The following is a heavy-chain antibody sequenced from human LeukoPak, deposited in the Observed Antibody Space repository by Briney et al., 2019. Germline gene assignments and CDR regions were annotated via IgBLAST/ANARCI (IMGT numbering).Heavy chain of an antibody. CDR1: GGSFSGYY. CDR3: ARPLSSTDFYAFDI. D-gene: IGHD2-2*01. Sequence: SETLSLTCAVYGGSFSGYYWSWIRQPPGKGLEWMGEINHSGSTNYSPSLASRVAMSVDTSKNQISLKLRSVTAADTAVYYCARPLSSTDFYAFDIWGQGTMVTVSS. V-gene: IGHV4-34*01. J-gene: IGHJ3*02. CDR2: INHSGST.